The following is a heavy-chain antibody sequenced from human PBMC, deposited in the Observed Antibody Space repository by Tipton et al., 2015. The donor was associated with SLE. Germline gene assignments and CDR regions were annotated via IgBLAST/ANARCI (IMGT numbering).Heavy chain of an antibody. Sequence: TLSLTCAVSGGSISSGGYSWSWIRQPPGKGLEWIGEINHSGSTNYNPSLKSRVTISVDTSKNQFSLKLSSVTAADTAVYYCARSLRLYFDLWGRGTLVTVSS. V-gene: IGHV4-30-2*01. CDR3: ARSLRLYFDL. CDR1: GGSISSGGYS. J-gene: IGHJ2*01. CDR2: INHSGST. D-gene: IGHD4-17*01.